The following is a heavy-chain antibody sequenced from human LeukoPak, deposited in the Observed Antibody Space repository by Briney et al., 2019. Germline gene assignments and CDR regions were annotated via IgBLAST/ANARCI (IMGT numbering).Heavy chain of an antibody. J-gene: IGHJ5*02. CDR1: GFTVSTYA. CDR3: AKGSTTGTTGGSFDP. Sequence: GGSLRLSCLAPGFTVSTYAMSWVRQAPGKGLEWVSGISGGGGITYCADSVKGRFTISKDNSKNTLSLQMNSLRAEDTAVYYCAKGSTTGTTGGSFDPWGQGALVTVSS. D-gene: IGHD1-1*01. CDR2: ISGGGGIT. V-gene: IGHV3-23*01.